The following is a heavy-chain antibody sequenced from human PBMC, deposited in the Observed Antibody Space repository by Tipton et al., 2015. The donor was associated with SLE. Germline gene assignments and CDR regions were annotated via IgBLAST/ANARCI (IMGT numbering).Heavy chain of an antibody. V-gene: IGHV4-30-4*08. J-gene: IGHJ3*02. D-gene: IGHD3-10*01. Sequence: TLSLTCTVSGGSISSGGYYWSWIRQPPGKGLEWIGYIYYSGRTYYNPSLKSRLTISLDTSKTQFSLKLSSVTATDTAVYYCARGSFYGSGSYGAFDIWGLGTMVTVSS. CDR3: ARGSFYGSGSYGAFDI. CDR1: GGSISSGGYY. CDR2: IYYSGRT.